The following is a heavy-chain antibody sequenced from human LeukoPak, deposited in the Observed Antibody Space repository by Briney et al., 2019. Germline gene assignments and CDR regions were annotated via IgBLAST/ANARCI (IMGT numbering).Heavy chain of an antibody. CDR3: AMVHEHSSSWYSYYYYMDV. CDR2: ISSSSSYI. D-gene: IGHD6-13*01. Sequence: PGGSLRLSCAASGFTFSSYSMNWVRQAPGKGLEWVSSISSSSSYIYYADSVKGRFTISRDNAKNSLYLQMNSLRAEDTAVYYCAMVHEHSSSWYSYYYYMDVWGKGTTVTVSS. CDR1: GFTFSSYS. J-gene: IGHJ6*03. V-gene: IGHV3-21*01.